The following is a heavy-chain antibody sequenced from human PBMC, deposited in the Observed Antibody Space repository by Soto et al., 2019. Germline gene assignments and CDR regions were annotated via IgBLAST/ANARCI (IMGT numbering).Heavy chain of an antibody. V-gene: IGHV3-23*01. J-gene: IGHJ4*02. CDR1: GFTFSSYA. Sequence: EVQLLESGGGLVQPGGSLRLSCAASGFTFSSYAMSWVRQAPGKGLEWVSAISGSGGSTYYADSVKGRFTISRDNSKNTLYLQMNSLRAEDTAVYYCAKGSHDYSNYLDYFDYWGQGTLVTVSS. CDR2: ISGSGGST. CDR3: AKGSHDYSNYLDYFDY. D-gene: IGHD4-4*01.